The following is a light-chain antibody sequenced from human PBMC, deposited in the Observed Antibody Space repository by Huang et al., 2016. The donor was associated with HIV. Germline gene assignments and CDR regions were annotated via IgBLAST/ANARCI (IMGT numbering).Light chain of an antibody. V-gene: IGKV1-27*01. CDR1: RAISTF. CDR3: QKYDSAPRT. CDR2: AAP. Sequence: MTQSPPSLSASIGDRVTLTCRASRAISTFLAWYQQKPGKPPRLLIYAAPILHSGVPSRFSGGGSGTNFTLTISSLQPEDVANYYCQKYDSAPRTFGQGTKVEL. J-gene: IGKJ1*01.